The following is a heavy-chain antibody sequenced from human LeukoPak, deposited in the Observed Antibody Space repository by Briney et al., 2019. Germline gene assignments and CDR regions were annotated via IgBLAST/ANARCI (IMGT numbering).Heavy chain of an antibody. V-gene: IGHV4-30-4*01. CDR1: GGSISSGDFY. J-gene: IGHJ5*02. CDR3: ARPYYYDSRIDP. D-gene: IGHD3-22*01. CDR2: MYYSGST. Sequence: SQTLSLTCTVSGGSISSGDFYWSWIRQPPGKGLEWIAYMYYSGSTYYNPSLKSRVTMSADTSKNQLSLKLSSVTAADTAVYYCARPYYYDSRIDPWGQGILVTVSS.